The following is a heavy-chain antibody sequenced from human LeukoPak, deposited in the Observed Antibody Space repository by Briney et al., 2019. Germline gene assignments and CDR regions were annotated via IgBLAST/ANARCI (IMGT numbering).Heavy chain of an antibody. D-gene: IGHD1-1*01. J-gene: IGHJ3*02. Sequence: ASVKVSCKASGYTFTSFYMHWVRQAPGQGLEWMGIINPSGGGTTYAQKFQGRVTVTRDTSTSTVCLELSSLTSEDTAVYYCARDAKGITTVPDAFDIWGQGTRVTVFS. CDR1: GYTFTSFY. CDR3: ARDAKGITTVPDAFDI. CDR2: INPSGGGT. V-gene: IGHV1-46*01.